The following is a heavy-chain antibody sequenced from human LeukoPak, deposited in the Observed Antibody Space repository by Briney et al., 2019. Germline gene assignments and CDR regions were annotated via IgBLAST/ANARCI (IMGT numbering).Heavy chain of an antibody. V-gene: IGHV3-21*01. Sequence: PGGSLRLSCAASGFTFSSYTMNWVRQAPGKGLEWVSSITSSTSYIYYADSVKGRFTISRDNAKNSLYLQMNSLRAEDTAVYYCASGDLGASFDYWGLGTLVTVSS. D-gene: IGHD3-10*01. CDR2: ITSSTSYI. CDR3: ASGDLGASFDY. J-gene: IGHJ4*02. CDR1: GFTFSSYT.